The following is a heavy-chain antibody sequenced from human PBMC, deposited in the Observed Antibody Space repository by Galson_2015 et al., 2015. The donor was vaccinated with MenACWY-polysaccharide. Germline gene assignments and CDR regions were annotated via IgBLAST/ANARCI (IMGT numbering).Heavy chain of an antibody. CDR3: ARDSRYGSGSYYSGRYYYGMDV. Sequence: SLRLSCAASAFTFSSYTMNWVRQAPGKGLEWVSSISSSSYVYYADSVKGRFTISRDNAKNSVYLQLNSLRAEDTAVYYCARDSRYGSGSYYSGRYYYGMDVWGQGTTVTVSS. J-gene: IGHJ6*02. CDR2: ISSSSYV. V-gene: IGHV3-21*01. CDR1: AFTFSSYT. D-gene: IGHD3-10*01.